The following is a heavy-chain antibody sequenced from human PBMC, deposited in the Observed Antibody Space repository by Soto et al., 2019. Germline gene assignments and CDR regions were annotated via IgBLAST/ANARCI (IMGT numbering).Heavy chain of an antibody. Sequence: EVQLVESGGGLVQPGRSLRLSCAASGFTIDDYAMHWVRQVPGKGLEWVSGISSNSDTIDYADSVKGRLTISRDNAKNSLFLQMNTLRPEYTALYYCVKDMKWGGMTTIHYFDSWGQGTLVTVSS. V-gene: IGHV3-9*01. CDR2: ISSNSDTI. J-gene: IGHJ4*02. D-gene: IGHD1-26*01. CDR3: VKDMKWGGMTTIHYFDS. CDR1: GFTIDDYA.